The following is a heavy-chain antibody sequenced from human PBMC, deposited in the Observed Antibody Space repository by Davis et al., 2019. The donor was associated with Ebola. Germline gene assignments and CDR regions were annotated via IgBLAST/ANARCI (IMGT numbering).Heavy chain of an antibody. J-gene: IGHJ6*02. CDR3: VKALPFGGVIVTDNYYYDMDV. D-gene: IGHD3-16*02. V-gene: IGHV3-64D*06. CDR2: ISSNGGST. Sequence: GESLKISCAASGFTFSSYGMHWVRQAPGKGLEYVSAISSNGGSTYYADSVKGRFTISRDNSKNTLYLQMSSLRAEDTAVYYCVKALPFGGVIVTDNYYYDMDVWGQGTTVTVSS. CDR1: GFTFSSYG.